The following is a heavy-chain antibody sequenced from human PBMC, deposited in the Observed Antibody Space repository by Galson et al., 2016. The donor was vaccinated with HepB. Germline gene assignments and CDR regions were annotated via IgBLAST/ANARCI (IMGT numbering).Heavy chain of an antibody. Sequence: SLRLSCAASGFTFSSYSMNWVRQAPGKGLEWVSTISHSGTFIYFADSVKGRFTISRDNAKNTLFLQMNSLRADDSAAYFCTSGTGDIDDWGQGTLVTVSS. CDR2: ISHSGTFI. J-gene: IGHJ4*02. CDR3: TSGTGDIDD. D-gene: IGHD7-27*01. V-gene: IGHV3-21*01. CDR1: GFTFSSYS.